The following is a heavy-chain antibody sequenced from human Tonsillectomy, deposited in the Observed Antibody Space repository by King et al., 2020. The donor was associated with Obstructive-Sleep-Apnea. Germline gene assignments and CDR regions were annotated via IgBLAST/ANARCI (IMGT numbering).Heavy chain of an antibody. Sequence: VQLVESGAEVKRPGESLKISCKGSGYSFTSYWIGWVRQMPGKGLEWMGIIYPGDSDTRYSPSFQGQVTISADKSISTAYLQWSSQKASDTAMYYCATPDYYDSSGLAFDIWGQGTMVTVSS. J-gene: IGHJ3*02. CDR3: ATPDYYDSSGLAFDI. CDR2: IYPGDSDT. D-gene: IGHD3-22*01. V-gene: IGHV5-51*01. CDR1: GYSFTSYW.